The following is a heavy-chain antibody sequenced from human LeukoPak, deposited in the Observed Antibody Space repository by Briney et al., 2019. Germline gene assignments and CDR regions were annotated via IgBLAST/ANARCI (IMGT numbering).Heavy chain of an antibody. J-gene: IGHJ4*02. CDR2: INPNSGGP. D-gene: IGHD3-10*01. Sequence: ASVNVSCRASGYTFTGYYMHWVRQAPGQGLEWLGWINPNSGGPNYAQKFQGRVTMNRDTSISTAYMELSRLRSDDTGVYYCARDRLLWFGELLFDYWGQGTLVTVSS. CDR3: ARDRLLWFGELLFDY. CDR1: GYTFTGYY. V-gene: IGHV1-2*02.